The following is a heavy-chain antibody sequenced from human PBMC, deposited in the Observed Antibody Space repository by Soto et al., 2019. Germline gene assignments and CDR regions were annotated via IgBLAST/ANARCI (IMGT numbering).Heavy chain of an antibody. CDR2: ISGSGGST. CDR3: AKDSYDTIYYFDY. D-gene: IGHD3-16*01. V-gene: IGHV3-23*01. CDR1: GFTFSSYA. J-gene: IGHJ4*02. Sequence: SGGSLRLSCAASGFTFSSYAMSWVRQAPGKGLEWVSAISGSGGSTYYADSVKGRFTISRDNSKNTLYLQMNSLRAEDTAVYYCAKDSYDTIYYFDYWGQGTLVTVSS.